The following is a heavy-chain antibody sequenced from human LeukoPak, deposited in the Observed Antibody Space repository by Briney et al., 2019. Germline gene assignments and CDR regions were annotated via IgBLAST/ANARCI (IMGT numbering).Heavy chain of an antibody. CDR3: AGTIVGKWAIDY. D-gene: IGHD3-22*01. J-gene: IGHJ4*02. CDR2: IYSGGST. CDR1: GFTVSSNY. Sequence: GGSLRLSCAASGFTVSSNYKTWVRQAPGKGLEWVSVIYSGGSTYYADSVKGRFTISRDNSKNTLYLQMNSLRGEDTAVYYCAGTIVGKWAIDYWGQGTLVTVSS. V-gene: IGHV3-53*01.